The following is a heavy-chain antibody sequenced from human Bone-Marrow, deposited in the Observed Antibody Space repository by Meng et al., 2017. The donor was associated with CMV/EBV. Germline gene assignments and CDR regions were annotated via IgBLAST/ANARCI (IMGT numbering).Heavy chain of an antibody. CDR1: GGSISSSSYY. CDR2: IYYSGST. Sequence: SETLSPTCTVSGGSISSSSYYWGWIRQPPGKGLEWIGSIYYSGSTYYNPSLKSRVTISVDTSKNQFSLKLSSVTAADTAVYYCARVEGSSIDYWGQGTLVTVSS. D-gene: IGHD6-13*01. J-gene: IGHJ4*02. V-gene: IGHV4-39*07. CDR3: ARVEGSSIDY.